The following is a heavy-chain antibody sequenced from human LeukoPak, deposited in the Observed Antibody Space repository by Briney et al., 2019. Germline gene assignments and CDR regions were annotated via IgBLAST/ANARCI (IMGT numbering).Heavy chain of an antibody. J-gene: IGHJ4*02. V-gene: IGHV1-2*02. CDR3: ARSQSYDDYFDY. Sequence: GASVKVSCKASGYTFTGYYMHWVRQAPGQGLEWMGWINPNSGGTNYAQKSQGRVTMTRDTSISTAYMELSRLRPDDTAVYYCARSQSYDDYFDYWGQGTLVTISS. CDR2: INPNSGGT. CDR1: GYTFTGYY. D-gene: IGHD1-26*01.